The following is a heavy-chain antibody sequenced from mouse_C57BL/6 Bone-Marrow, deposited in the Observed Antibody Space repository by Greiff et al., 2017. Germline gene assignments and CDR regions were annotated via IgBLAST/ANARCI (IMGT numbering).Heavy chain of an antibody. CDR2: VYPGSGNT. CDR3: ARGSSGYWVDD. V-gene: IGHV1-76*01. Sequence: VQLQQSGAELVRPGASVKLSCKASGYTFTDYYINWVKQRPGQGLEWIARVYPGSGNTYYNEKFKGKATLTAEKSSSTAYMQLSSLTSEDSAVLCCARGSSGYWVDDWGKGTTLTVAS. D-gene: IGHD3-2*02. J-gene: IGHJ2*01. CDR1: GYTFTDYY.